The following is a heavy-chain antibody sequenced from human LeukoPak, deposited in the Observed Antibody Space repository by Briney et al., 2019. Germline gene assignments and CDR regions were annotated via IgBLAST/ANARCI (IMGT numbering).Heavy chain of an antibody. CDR1: GFTFSSYA. J-gene: IGHJ4*02. V-gene: IGHV4-39*01. CDR3: ASLLYSSSWYPSIDY. CDR2: IYYSGST. Sequence: GSLRLSCAASGFTFSSYAMSWVRQPPGKGLEWIGSIYYSGSTYYNPSLKSRVTISVDTSKNQFSLKLSSVTAADTAVYYCASLLYSSSWYPSIDYWGQGTLVTVSS. D-gene: IGHD6-13*01.